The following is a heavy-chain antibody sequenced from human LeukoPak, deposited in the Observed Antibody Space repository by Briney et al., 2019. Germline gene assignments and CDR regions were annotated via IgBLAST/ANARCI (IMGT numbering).Heavy chain of an antibody. CDR3: AKDIEYSSSSGCDY. Sequence: GRSLRLSCAASGFTFDDYAMHWVRQAPGKGLEWVSGISWNSGSIGYADSVKGRFTISRDNAKNSLYLQMNSLRAEDTALYYCAKDIEYSSSSGCDYWGQGTLVTVSS. CDR2: ISWNSGSI. CDR1: GFTFDDYA. J-gene: IGHJ4*02. V-gene: IGHV3-9*01. D-gene: IGHD6-6*01.